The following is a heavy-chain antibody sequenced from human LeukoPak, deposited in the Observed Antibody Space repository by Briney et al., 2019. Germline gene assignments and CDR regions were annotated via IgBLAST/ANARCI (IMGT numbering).Heavy chain of an antibody. V-gene: IGHV1-69*13. J-gene: IGHJ4*02. CDR3: ARGRNYYDSSGYYYFDY. D-gene: IGHD3-22*01. CDR2: IIPIFGTA. CDR1: GGTFSSYA. Sequence: AASVKVSCKASGGTFSSYAISWVRQAPGQGLEWMGGIIPIFGTANYAQKFQGRVTITADESTSTAYMELSSLRSGDTAVYYCARGRNYYDSSGYYYFDYWGQGTLVTVSS.